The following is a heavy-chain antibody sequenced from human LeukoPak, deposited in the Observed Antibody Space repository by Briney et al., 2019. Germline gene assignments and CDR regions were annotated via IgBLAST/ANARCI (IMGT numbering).Heavy chain of an antibody. CDR3: ARARNCDWYYDFWSGYYRFRHPNRFDY. Sequence: GGSLRLSCAASGFTFSSYWMSWVRQAPGKGLERVANIKQDGSEKYYVDSVKGRFTISRDNAKNSLYLQMNSLRAEDTAVYYCARARNCDWYYDFWSGYYRFRHPNRFDYWGQGTLVTVSS. V-gene: IGHV3-7*01. CDR1: GFTFSSYW. CDR2: IKQDGSEK. J-gene: IGHJ4*02. D-gene: IGHD3-3*01.